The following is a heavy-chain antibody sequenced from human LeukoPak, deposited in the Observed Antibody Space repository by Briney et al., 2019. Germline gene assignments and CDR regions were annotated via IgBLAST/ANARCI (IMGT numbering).Heavy chain of an antibody. J-gene: IGHJ4*02. CDR1: GFIFSNYW. Sequence: GGSLRLSCAASGFIFSNYWMHWVRQAPGKGLEWVSFIYSDNTHYSDSVKGRFTISRDNSKNTLYLQMNSLRAEDTAVYYCARRAGAYSHPYDYWGQGTLVTVSS. CDR3: ARRAGAYSHPYDY. CDR2: IYSDNT. V-gene: IGHV3-53*01. D-gene: IGHD4/OR15-4a*01.